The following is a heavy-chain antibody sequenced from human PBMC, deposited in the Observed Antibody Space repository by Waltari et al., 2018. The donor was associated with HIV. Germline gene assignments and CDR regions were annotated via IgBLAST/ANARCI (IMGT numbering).Heavy chain of an antibody. D-gene: IGHD2-2*01. CDR1: GFNFEQYA. CDR3: VRESLPKCAAGSCYRK. CDR2: IRGLSYGGSW. J-gene: IGHJ1*01. Sequence: EVRLEESGGGVVPPGRSLSMTCVTSGFNFEQYALSWLRQAPGRGLGWLCFIRGLSYGGSWDYCASTEDRVIISSDESHSAVYLDVASLKSEDTGVYYCVRESLPKCAAGSCYRKWGQGT. V-gene: IGHV3-49*03.